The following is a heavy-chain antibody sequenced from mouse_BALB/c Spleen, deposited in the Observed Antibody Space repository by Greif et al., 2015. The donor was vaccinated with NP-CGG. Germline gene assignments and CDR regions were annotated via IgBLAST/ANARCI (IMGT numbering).Heavy chain of an antibody. CDR3: ARGDDYWYFDV. CDR1: GYTFTSYW. Sequence: PGASVKLSCKASGYTFTSYWMHWVKQRPGQGLEWIGMIHSNSGSTNYNEKFKSKATLTVDKSSSTAYTQLSSLTSEDSAVYYCARGDDYWYFDVWGTGTTLTVSS. CDR2: IHSNSGST. D-gene: IGHD2-13*01. J-gene: IGHJ1*03. V-gene: IGHV1-64*01.